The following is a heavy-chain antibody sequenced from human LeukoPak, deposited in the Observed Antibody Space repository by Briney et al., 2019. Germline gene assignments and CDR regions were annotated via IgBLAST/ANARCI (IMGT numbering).Heavy chain of an antibody. Sequence: SETLSLTCAVYGGSFSGYYWSWIRQPPGKGLEWIGEINHSGSTNYNPSLKSRVTISVDTSKNQFSLKLSSVTAADTAVYYCARDYYDSRGEAFDFWGQGTMVTVSS. CDR2: INHSGST. CDR3: ARDYYDSRGEAFDF. J-gene: IGHJ3*01. CDR1: GGSFSGYY. D-gene: IGHD3-22*01. V-gene: IGHV4-34*01.